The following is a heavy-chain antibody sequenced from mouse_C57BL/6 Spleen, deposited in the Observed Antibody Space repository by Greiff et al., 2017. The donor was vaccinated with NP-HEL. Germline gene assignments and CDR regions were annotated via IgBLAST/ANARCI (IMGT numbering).Heavy chain of an antibody. J-gene: IGHJ4*01. V-gene: IGHV1-4*01. CDR1: GYTFTSYT. CDR3: ARRDWDPYYAMDY. CDR2: INPSSGYT. D-gene: IGHD4-1*01. Sequence: VQLQQSGAELARPGASVKMSCKASGYTFTSYTMPWVKQRPGQGLEWIGYINPSSGYTKYNQKFKDKATLTADKSSSTAYMQLSSLTSEDSAVYYCARRDWDPYYAMDYWGQGTSVTVSS.